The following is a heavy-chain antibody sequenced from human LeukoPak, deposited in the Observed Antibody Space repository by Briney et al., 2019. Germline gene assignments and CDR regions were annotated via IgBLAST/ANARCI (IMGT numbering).Heavy chain of an antibody. V-gene: IGHV3-23*01. D-gene: IGHD6-19*01. Sequence: GGSLRLSCAASGFTFSTYAMTWVRQAPGKGLEWVSGISGRGGSTYYADSVQGRFTISRDNSKNTLYLQMNSLRAEDTAVYYCAKVVDGQWLVRGWLDPWGQGTLVTVSS. J-gene: IGHJ5*02. CDR1: GFTFSTYA. CDR2: ISGRGGST. CDR3: AKVVDGQWLVRGWLDP.